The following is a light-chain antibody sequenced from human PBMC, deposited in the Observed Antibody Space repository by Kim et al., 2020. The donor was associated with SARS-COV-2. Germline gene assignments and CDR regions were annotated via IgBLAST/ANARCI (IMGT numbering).Light chain of an antibody. CDR3: KQFGNSRYT. Sequence: PQGKRAPRSSRTGKSFGNKSLVCYKQKPGQPPRLLMYGASTRATGNPDRFSGSASGTDFTLTISRLEPEDSAVYYCKQFGNSRYTFGQGTKLEI. J-gene: IGKJ2*01. V-gene: IGKV3-20*01. CDR1: KSFGNKS. CDR2: GAS.